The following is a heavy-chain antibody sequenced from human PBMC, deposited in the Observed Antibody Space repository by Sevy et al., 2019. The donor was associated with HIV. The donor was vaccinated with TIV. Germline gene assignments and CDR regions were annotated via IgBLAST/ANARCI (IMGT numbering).Heavy chain of an antibody. CDR1: GFTFSSYW. V-gene: IGHV3-7*01. D-gene: IGHD3-10*01. CDR3: ARAAHRDVTYYYYGMDV. Sequence: GGSLRLSCAASGFTFSSYWMSWVRQAPGKGLEWVANIKQDGSEKYYVDSVKGRFTISRDNAKNSLYLQMHSLRAEDTAGYYFARAAHRDVTYYYYGMDVWGQGTTVTVSS. CDR2: IKQDGSEK. J-gene: IGHJ6*02.